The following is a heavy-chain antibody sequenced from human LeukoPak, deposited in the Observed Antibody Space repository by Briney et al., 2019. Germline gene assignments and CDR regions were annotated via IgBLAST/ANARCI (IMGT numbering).Heavy chain of an antibody. CDR1: GFTFSSYA. CDR3: ARDRSITMIVVVITQGYYFDY. Sequence: GGSLRLSCAASGFTFSSYAMSWVRQAPGKGLEWVSAISGSGGSTYYADSVKGRFTISRDNSKNTLYLQMNSLRAEDTALYYCARDRSITMIVVVITQGYYFDYWGQGTLVTVSS. D-gene: IGHD3-22*01. J-gene: IGHJ4*02. CDR2: ISGSGGST. V-gene: IGHV3-23*01.